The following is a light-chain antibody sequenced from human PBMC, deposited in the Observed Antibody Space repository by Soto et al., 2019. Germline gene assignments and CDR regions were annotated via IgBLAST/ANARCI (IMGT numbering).Light chain of an antibody. CDR1: QSVFFSSNNKNY. J-gene: IGKJ1*01. V-gene: IGKV4-1*01. Sequence: DTVMTQSPDSLAVSLGERATINCKSSQSVFFSSNNKNYLAWYQQKPGQPPKLLIYWASTRESGVPDRFSGSGSGTDFTLTISSLQAEDVALYYCHQYVHSPQTFGQGTKVEIK. CDR3: HQYVHSPQT. CDR2: WAS.